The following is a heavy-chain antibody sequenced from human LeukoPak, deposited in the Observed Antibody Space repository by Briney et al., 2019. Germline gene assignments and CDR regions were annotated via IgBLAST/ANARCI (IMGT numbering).Heavy chain of an antibody. V-gene: IGHV4-34*01. CDR1: GGSFSGYY. Sequence: SETLSLTCAVYGGSFSGYYWSWIRQPPGKGLEWIGEINHSGSTNYNPSLKSRVTISVDTSKNQFSLKPSSVTAADTAVYYCARSGDTYYDILTGYYSFDYWGQGTLVTVSS. J-gene: IGHJ4*02. CDR2: INHSGST. CDR3: ARSGDTYYDILTGYYSFDY. D-gene: IGHD3-9*01.